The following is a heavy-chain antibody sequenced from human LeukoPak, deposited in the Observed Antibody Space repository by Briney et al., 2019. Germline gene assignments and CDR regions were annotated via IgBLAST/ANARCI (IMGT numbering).Heavy chain of an antibody. Sequence: SETLSLTCAVYGGSFSGYYWSWIRHPPGKGLEWIGEINHSGSTNYNPSLKSRVTISVDTSKNQFSLRLSSVTAADTAMYYCARGISDCGQGTLVTVSS. CDR2: INHSGST. CDR3: ARGISD. J-gene: IGHJ4*02. CDR1: GGSFSGYY. D-gene: IGHD3-3*02. V-gene: IGHV4-34*01.